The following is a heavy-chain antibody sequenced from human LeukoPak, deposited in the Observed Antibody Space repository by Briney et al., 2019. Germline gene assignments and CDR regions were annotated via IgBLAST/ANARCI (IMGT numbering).Heavy chain of an antibody. CDR2: INHSGST. CDR1: GGSFSGYY. V-gene: IGHV4-34*01. D-gene: IGHD6-13*01. Sequence: SETLSLTCAVYGGSFSGYYWSWIRQPPGKGLEWIGEINHSGSTNYNPSLKSRVTISVDTSKNQFSLKLSSVTAADTAVYYCASHRDRIAAAGELDSWGQGTLVTVSS. J-gene: IGHJ4*02. CDR3: ASHRDRIAAAGELDS.